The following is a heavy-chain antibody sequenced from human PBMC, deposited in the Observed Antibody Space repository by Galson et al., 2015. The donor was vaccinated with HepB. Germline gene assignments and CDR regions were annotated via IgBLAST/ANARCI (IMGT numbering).Heavy chain of an antibody. Sequence: SVKVSCKASGGTFSSYAISWVRQAPGQGLEWMGGIIPIFGTANYAQKFQGRVTITADKSTSTAYMELSSLRSEDTAVYYCASPSPGYSSSWERYYYGMDVWGQGTTVTVSS. V-gene: IGHV1-69*06. D-gene: IGHD6-13*01. CDR1: GGTFSSYA. CDR3: ASPSPGYSSSWERYYYGMDV. CDR2: IIPIFGTA. J-gene: IGHJ6*02.